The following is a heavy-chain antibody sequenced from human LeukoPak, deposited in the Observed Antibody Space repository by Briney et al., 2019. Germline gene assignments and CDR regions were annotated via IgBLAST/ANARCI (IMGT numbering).Heavy chain of an antibody. V-gene: IGHV3-23*01. CDR2: ISGSGGST. CDR3: AKDSGSNY. D-gene: IGHD3-10*01. Sequence: GGSLRLSCVASGILVSSNYMSWVRQAPGKGLEWVSAISGSGGSTYYADSVKGRFTISRDNSKNTLYLQMNSLRAEDTAVYYCAKDSGSNYWGQGTLVTVSS. CDR1: GILVSSNY. J-gene: IGHJ4*02.